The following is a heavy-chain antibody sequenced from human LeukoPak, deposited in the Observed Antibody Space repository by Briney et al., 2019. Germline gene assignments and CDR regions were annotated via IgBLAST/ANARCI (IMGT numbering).Heavy chain of an antibody. CDR2: INSDGSST. D-gene: IGHD1-26*01. V-gene: IGHV3-74*01. J-gene: IGHJ1*01. Sequence: VWVSRINSDGSSTSYADSVKGRFTISRDNAKNTLYLQMNSLRAEDTAVYYCAQWEPRNSQHWGQGTLVTVSS. CDR3: AQWEPRNSQH.